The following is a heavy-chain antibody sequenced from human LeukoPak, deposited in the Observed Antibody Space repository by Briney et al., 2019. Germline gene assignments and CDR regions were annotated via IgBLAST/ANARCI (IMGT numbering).Heavy chain of an antibody. J-gene: IGHJ6*03. CDR2: VDHTGST. CDR1: DDSITMYY. V-gene: IGHV4-59*01. Sequence: SETLSLTCSVSDDSITMYYWTWIRQPPGKGLEWIGYVDHTGSTNFNPSLNGRVSISRDTSKNLFSLRPRSVTAADTAVYFCARGRVSSSTWYSTYYYYFYMDVWGKGTTVTISS. CDR3: ARGRVSSSTWYSTYYYYFYMDV. D-gene: IGHD4-11*01.